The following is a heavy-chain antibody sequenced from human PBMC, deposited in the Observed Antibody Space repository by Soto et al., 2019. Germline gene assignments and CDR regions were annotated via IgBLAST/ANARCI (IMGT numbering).Heavy chain of an antibody. J-gene: IGHJ6*02. CDR1: GYTFTTYA. CDR2: INPASGHT. CDR3: GRSVVGATGEILYNAMDL. D-gene: IGHD1-26*01. Sequence: GASVKVSCKASGYTFTTYALHWVRQAPGQRPEWMGWINPASGHTKYSKKFQDRVTITRDTSASTGYMELSSLRSEDTAVYYCGRSVVGATGEILYNAMDLWGQGTTVTVSS. V-gene: IGHV1-3*01.